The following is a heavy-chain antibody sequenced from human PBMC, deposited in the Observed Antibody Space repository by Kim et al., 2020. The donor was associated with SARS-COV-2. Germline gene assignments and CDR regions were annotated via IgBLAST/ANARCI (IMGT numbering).Heavy chain of an antibody. J-gene: IGHJ5*02. D-gene: IGHD2-15*01. Sequence: ASVKVSCKASGYTFSDYYVHWVRQAPGQGLEWMGIINPKGSATTYSHKFRGRLTLTSDTPSATISMQLTGLTSDDTAVYYCASVGGTFATSAGLDPWGQ. CDR2: INPKGSAT. CDR3: ASVGGTFATSAGLDP. CDR1: GYTFSDYY. V-gene: IGHV1-46*01.